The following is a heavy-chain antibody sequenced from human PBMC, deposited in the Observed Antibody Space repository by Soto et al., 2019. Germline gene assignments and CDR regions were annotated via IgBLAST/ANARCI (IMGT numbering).Heavy chain of an antibody. CDR1: GCSFTSLW. J-gene: IGHJ6*02. D-gene: IGHD6-13*01. V-gene: IGHV5-51*01. CDR3: ARTAAAGKYYYGVDV. Sequence: GEPLQIPCKGSGCSFTSLWIGWVRQMPGKGLEWMGIIYPGDSDTRYSPSFQGQVTISADKSISTAYLQWSSLKASDTAIYYCARTAAAGKYYYGVDVWGQGTTVTVSS. CDR2: IYPGDSDT.